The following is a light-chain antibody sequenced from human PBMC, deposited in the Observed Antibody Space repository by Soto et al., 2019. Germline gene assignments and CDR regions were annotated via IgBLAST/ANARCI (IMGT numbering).Light chain of an antibody. Sequence: EILLTQSPGTLSLSPGERATLTCRASQSVSSSYLACYQQKPGQATRLLISGASSRATGIPDWFSSSASGTYFTLTISRLDHEDFAVYYCQQYGSSTFTFGPGTKVEIK. V-gene: IGKV3-20*01. CDR2: GAS. CDR3: QQYGSSTFT. CDR1: QSVSSSY. J-gene: IGKJ3*01.